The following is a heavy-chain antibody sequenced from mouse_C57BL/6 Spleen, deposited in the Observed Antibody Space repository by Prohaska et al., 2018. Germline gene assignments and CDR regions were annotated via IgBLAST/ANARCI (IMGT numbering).Heavy chain of an antibody. D-gene: IGHD5-1*01. J-gene: IGHJ2*01. CDR1: GFTFSDYY. CDR3: ARDTFYFDY. Sequence: EVKLVESEGGLVQPGSSMKLSCTASGFTFSDYYMAWVRQVPEKGLEWVANINYDGSSTYYLDSLKSRFIISRDNAKNILYLQMSSLKSEDTATYYCARDTFYFDYWGQGTTLTVSS. CDR2: INYDGSST. V-gene: IGHV5-16*01.